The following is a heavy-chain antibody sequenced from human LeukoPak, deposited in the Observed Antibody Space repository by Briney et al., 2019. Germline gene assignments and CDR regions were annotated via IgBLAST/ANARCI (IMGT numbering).Heavy chain of an antibody. D-gene: IGHD2-2*01. CDR1: GGSISSYY. CDR3: ARTRYYYYGMDV. V-gene: IGHV4-59*01. J-gene: IGHJ6*02. CDR2: IYYSGST. Sequence: SETLSLTCTVSGGSISSYYWSWIRQPPGKGLEWIGYIYYSGSTNYNPSLKSRVTISVDTSKNQFSLKLSSVTAADTAVYYCARTRYYYYGMDVWGQGTTVTVSS.